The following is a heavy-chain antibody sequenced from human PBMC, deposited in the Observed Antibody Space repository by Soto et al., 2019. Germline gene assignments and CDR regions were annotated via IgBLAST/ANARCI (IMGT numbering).Heavy chain of an antibody. V-gene: IGHV1-3*01. D-gene: IGHD2-21*02. CDR1: GYTFTSYA. CDR2: INAGNGKT. J-gene: IGHJ4*02. Sequence: ASVKVSCKASGYTFTSYAMHWVRQAPGQRLEWMGWINAGNGKTKYSQKFQGRVTITRDKSTGTAYMELSSLRSEDTAVYYCARSIVVVTALDYWGQGTLVTVSS. CDR3: ARSIVVVTALDY.